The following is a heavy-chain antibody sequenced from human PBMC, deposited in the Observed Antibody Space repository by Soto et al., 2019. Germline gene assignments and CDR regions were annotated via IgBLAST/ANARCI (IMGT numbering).Heavy chain of an antibody. Sequence: QVQLQESGPGLVKPSETLSLTCTVSGGSISSYYWSWIRQPPGKGLEWIGYIYYSGSTNYNPSLTSRVTISVDTSKNQFSLKLSSVTAADTAVYYCARYHDYGDAFDIWGQGTMVTVSS. V-gene: IGHV4-59*08. J-gene: IGHJ3*02. D-gene: IGHD4-17*01. CDR2: IYYSGST. CDR3: ARYHDYGDAFDI. CDR1: GGSISSYY.